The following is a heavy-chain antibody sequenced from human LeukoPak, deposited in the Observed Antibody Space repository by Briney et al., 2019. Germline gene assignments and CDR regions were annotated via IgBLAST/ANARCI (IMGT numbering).Heavy chain of an antibody. V-gene: IGHV3-7*01. D-gene: IGHD4-11*01. CDR2: IKQDESEK. Sequence: GGSLRLSCVVSGFTFSNYWMNWVRQAPGKGLEWVANIKQDESEKYYVDSVKGRFTISRDNAKNSLYLQMNSLRAEDTAVYYCARGSAVTANNFDFWGQGTLVTVSS. CDR1: GFTFSNYW. J-gene: IGHJ4*02. CDR3: ARGSAVTANNFDF.